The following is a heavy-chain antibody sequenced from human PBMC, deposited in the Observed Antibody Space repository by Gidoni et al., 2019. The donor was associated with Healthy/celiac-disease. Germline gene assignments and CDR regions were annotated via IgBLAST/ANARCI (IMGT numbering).Heavy chain of an antibody. CDR2: IYYSGST. D-gene: IGHD2-2*01. V-gene: IGHV4-59*01. CDR3: ARGPDAGLFADY. Sequence: QVQLQESGPGLLKPSETLSLTCTVSGGSISSYYWSWIRQPPGRGLEWIGYIYYSGSTNYNPSLKSRVTISVDTSKNQFSLKLSSVTAADTAVYYCARGPDAGLFADYWGQGTLVTVSS. CDR1: GGSISSYY. J-gene: IGHJ4*02.